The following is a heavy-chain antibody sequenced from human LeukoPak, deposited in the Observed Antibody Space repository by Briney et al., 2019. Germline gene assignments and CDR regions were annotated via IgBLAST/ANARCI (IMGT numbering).Heavy chain of an antibody. CDR3: ARGTPITAGIDF. V-gene: IGHV3-74*01. Sequence: GGSLRLSCTASGFSFSSSWMFWVRHAPGKGLVWVSQINPEGASTTYGDPAKGRFTTSRDNAKNALYLQMNSLRVEDTAVYYCARGTPITAGIDFWGQGTLVTVSS. CDR1: GFSFSSSW. J-gene: IGHJ4*02. CDR2: INPEGAST. D-gene: IGHD6-19*01.